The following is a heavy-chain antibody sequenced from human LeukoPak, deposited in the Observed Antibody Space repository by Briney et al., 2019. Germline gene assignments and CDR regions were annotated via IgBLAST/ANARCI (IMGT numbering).Heavy chain of an antibody. J-gene: IGHJ4*02. V-gene: IGHV1-69*04. CDR3: ARGGPFWSGYYGPFDY. D-gene: IGHD3-3*01. CDR2: IIPILGIA. Sequence: SVKVSCKAFGGTFSSYAISWVRQAPGQGLEWMGRIIPILGIANYAQKFQGRVTITADKSTSTAYMELSSLRSEDTAVYYCARGGPFWSGYYGPFDYWGQGTLVTVSS. CDR1: GGTFSSYA.